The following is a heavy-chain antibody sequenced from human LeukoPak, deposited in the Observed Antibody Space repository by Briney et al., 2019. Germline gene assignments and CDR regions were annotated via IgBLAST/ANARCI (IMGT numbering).Heavy chain of an antibody. Sequence: PGGSLRLSCAASGFTFSSYAMSWVRQAPGKGLEWVSAISGSGGSTYYADSVKGRFTISRDNSKNTLYLQMNSLRAGDTAVYYCARLGSGLWFGPWGQGTLVTVSS. J-gene: IGHJ5*02. CDR3: ARLGSGLWFGP. CDR1: GFTFSSYA. D-gene: IGHD3-10*02. V-gene: IGHV3-23*01. CDR2: ISGSGGST.